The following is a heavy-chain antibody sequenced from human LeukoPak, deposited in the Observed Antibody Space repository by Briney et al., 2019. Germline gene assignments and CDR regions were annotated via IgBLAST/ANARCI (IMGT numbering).Heavy chain of an antibody. Sequence: PGGSLRLSCAASGFTFTTYAMSWVRQAPGKGLEWVSAISGSATTTYYADSVKGRFTISRDNSENTLYLQMNSLRAEDTAVYYCARVFGRWNYFDYWGQGTLVTVSS. V-gene: IGHV3-23*01. CDR1: GFTFTTYA. CDR3: ARVFGRWNYFDY. CDR2: ISGSATTT. D-gene: IGHD4-23*01. J-gene: IGHJ4*02.